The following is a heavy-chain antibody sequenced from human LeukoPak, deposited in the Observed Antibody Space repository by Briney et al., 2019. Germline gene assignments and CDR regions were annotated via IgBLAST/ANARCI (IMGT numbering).Heavy chain of an antibody. CDR3: ARVSWFPGTSYYYMDV. CDR1: GYSISSGYY. CDR2: IYHSGST. J-gene: IGHJ6*03. D-gene: IGHD1-1*01. Sequence: SETLSLTCTVSGYSISSGYYWGWIRQPPGKGLEWIGSIYHSGSTYYNPSLKSRVTISVDTSKNQFSLKLNSVTAADTAVYYCARVSWFPGTSYYYMDVWDKGTTVTVSS. V-gene: IGHV4-38-2*02.